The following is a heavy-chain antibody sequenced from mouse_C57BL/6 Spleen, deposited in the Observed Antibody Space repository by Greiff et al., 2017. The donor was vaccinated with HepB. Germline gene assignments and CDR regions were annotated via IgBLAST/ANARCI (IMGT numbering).Heavy chain of an antibody. V-gene: IGHV1-55*01. Sequence: QVQLKESGAELVKPGASVKMSCKASGYTFTSYWITWVKQRPGQGLEWIGDIYPGSGSTNYNEKFKSKATLTVDKSSSTAYMQLSSLTSEDSAVYYCAREGGIYDGYYYAMDYWGQGTSVTVSS. CDR1: GYTFTSYW. CDR3: AREGGIYDGYYYAMDY. J-gene: IGHJ4*01. CDR2: IYPGSGST. D-gene: IGHD2-3*01.